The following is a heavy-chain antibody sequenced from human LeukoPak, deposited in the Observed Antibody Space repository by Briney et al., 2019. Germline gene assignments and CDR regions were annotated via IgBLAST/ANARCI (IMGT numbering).Heavy chain of an antibody. V-gene: IGHV1-18*01. CDR3: ARVSYYDFWGGFDSLLNYYYGMDV. Sequence: ASVKVSCKASGYTFTSYGISWVRQAPGQGLEWMGWISAYNGNTNYAQKLQGRVTMATDTSTSTAYMELRSLRSDDTAVYYCARVSYYDFWGGFDSLLNYYYGMDVWGQGTTVTVSS. D-gene: IGHD3-3*01. J-gene: IGHJ6*02. CDR1: GYTFTSYG. CDR2: ISAYNGNT.